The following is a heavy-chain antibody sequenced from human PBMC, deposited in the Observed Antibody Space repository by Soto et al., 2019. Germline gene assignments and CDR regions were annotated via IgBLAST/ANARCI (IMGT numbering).Heavy chain of an antibody. Sequence: QLQLQESGSGLVKPSQTLSLTCAVSGGSISSGGYSWSWIRQPPGKGLEWIGYIYHSGSTYYNPSLMSRVTKSVDMTMNQFSLKLSSVTAADTAVYYCARGAPGVNDYWGQGTLVTVSS. CDR2: IYHSGST. J-gene: IGHJ4*02. CDR3: ARGAPGVNDY. V-gene: IGHV4-30-2*01. CDR1: GGSISSGGYS. D-gene: IGHD3-10*01.